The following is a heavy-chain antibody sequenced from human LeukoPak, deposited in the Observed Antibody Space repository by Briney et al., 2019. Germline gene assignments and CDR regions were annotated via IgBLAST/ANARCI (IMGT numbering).Heavy chain of an antibody. D-gene: IGHD1-26*01. CDR2: ITSSGTYI. Sequence: PGGSLRLSCAASGFTFNTFHMNWVRQAPGKGLEWVSSITSSGTYITYADSVQGRFTISRDNAKNSLYLQMNSLRVDDTALYYCARASGGWGLDYWGHGTLVTVSS. J-gene: IGHJ4*01. CDR1: GFTFNTFH. CDR3: ARASGGWGLDY. V-gene: IGHV3-21*06.